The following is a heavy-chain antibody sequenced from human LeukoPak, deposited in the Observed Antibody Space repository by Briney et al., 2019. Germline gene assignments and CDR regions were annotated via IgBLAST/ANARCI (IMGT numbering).Heavy chain of an antibody. CDR3: ARESINNYYDSSGYYQTLDY. Sequence: PSETLSLTCTVSGGSISISSYYWGWIRQPPGKGLEWFGSIYYSGSTYYDPSLKSRVTISVDTSKNQFSLKLSSVTAADTAVYYCARESINNYYDSSGYYQTLDYWGQGTLVTVSS. J-gene: IGHJ4*02. V-gene: IGHV4-39*07. D-gene: IGHD3-22*01. CDR1: GGSISISSYY. CDR2: IYYSGST.